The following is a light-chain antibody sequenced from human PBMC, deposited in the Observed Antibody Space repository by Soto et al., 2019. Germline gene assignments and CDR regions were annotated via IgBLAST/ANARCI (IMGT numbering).Light chain of an antibody. V-gene: IGLV2-8*01. J-gene: IGLJ3*02. CDR3: SAFASSNTWG. Sequence: QSALTQPPSASGSPGQSVTISCTGTSSDVGAYNYVSWYQQHAGKAPKLVIYEVTKRPSGVPDRFSGSKSANTASLTVSGLQAEDEADYYCSAFASSNTWGFGGGTKLPVL. CDR1: SSDVGAYNY. CDR2: EVT.